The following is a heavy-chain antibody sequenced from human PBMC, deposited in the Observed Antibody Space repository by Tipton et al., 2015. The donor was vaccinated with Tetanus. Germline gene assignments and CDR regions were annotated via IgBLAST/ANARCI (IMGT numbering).Heavy chain of an antibody. J-gene: IGHJ4*02. D-gene: IGHD2-2*01. Sequence: GSLRLFCAASGFTFSTYSMNWVRQAPGKGLEWVSSIGVSSSPIYYADSVKGRFTISRDNAKNSLLLQMNSLRDEDTAVYYCARGLCTSSSCPKHYFDYWGQGTLVTVSS. V-gene: IGHV3-48*02. CDR3: ARGLCTSSSCPKHYFDY. CDR1: GFTFSTYS. CDR2: IGVSSSPI.